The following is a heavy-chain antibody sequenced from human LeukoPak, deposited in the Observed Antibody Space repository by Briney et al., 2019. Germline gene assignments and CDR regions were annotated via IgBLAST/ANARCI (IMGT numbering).Heavy chain of an antibody. CDR3: SRDRATVTTTNAFDI. D-gene: IGHD4-17*01. Sequence: GGSLRLSCAASGFTFSSYWMTWVRQAPGKGLEWVSSISSSSSYIYYADSVKGRFTISRDNAKNSLYLQMNSLRAEDTAVYYCSRDRATVTTTNAFDIWGQGTMVTVSS. J-gene: IGHJ3*02. CDR2: ISSSSSYI. V-gene: IGHV3-21*01. CDR1: GFTFSSYW.